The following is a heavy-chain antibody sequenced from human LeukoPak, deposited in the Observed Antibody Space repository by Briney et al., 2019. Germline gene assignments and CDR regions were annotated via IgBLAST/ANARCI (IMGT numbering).Heavy chain of an antibody. CDR3: ANTEFDS. J-gene: IGHJ4*02. V-gene: IGHV3-23*01. CDR2: IGGTGGST. CDR1: GFSFSSYA. D-gene: IGHD4-11*01. Sequence: GGSLRLSCAASGFSFSSYAMTWVRQAPGKGLEWVSAIGGTGGSTYYADSVKGRFPISRDNSKNTLYLQMNSLRAEDTALYYCANTEFDSWGQGTLVTVSS.